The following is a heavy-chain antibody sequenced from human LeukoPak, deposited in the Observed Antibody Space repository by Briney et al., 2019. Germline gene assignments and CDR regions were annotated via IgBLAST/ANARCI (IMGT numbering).Heavy chain of an antibody. D-gene: IGHD6-13*01. CDR2: INHSGST. CDR1: GGSFSGYY. V-gene: IGHV4-34*01. CDR3: ARDIGAAAAFGS. Sequence: SETLSLTCAVYGGSFSGYYWSWIRQPPGKGLEWIGEINHSGSTNYNPSLKSRVTISVDTSKNQFSLKLSSVTAADTAVYYCARDIGAAAAFGSWGQGTLATVSS. J-gene: IGHJ5*02.